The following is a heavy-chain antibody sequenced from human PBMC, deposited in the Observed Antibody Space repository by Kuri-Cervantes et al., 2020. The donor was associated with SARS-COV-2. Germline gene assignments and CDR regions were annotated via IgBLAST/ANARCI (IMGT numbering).Heavy chain of an antibody. V-gene: IGHV1-2*04. J-gene: IGHJ6*02. CDR3: ARDRHPRRRYCSSTSCYGDYYYYGMDV. Sequence: ASVKVSCKASGYTFTSYYMHWVRQAPGQGLEWMGIINPNSGGTNYAQKFQGWVTMTRDTSISTAYMELSRLRSDDTAVYYCARDRHPRRRYCSSTSCYGDYYYYGMDVWGQGTTVTVSS. D-gene: IGHD2-2*01. CDR2: INPNSGGT. CDR1: GYTFTSYY.